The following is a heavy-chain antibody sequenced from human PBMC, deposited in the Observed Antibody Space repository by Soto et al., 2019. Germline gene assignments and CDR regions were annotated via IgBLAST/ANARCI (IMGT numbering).Heavy chain of an antibody. CDR1: GGSISNYY. V-gene: IGHV4-59*01. J-gene: IGHJ5*02. D-gene: IGHD2-2*01. Sequence: QVQLQESGPRLVKPSETLSLTCIVSGGSISNYYWSWIRQPPGKGLEWIGYIYYRGSTNYNPSHQRRVTISVDTSKNQFPLKLSSVTAAATAVYYFARAVLPATALCASWGQGTLVTVSS. CDR3: ARAVLPATALCAS. CDR2: IYYRGST.